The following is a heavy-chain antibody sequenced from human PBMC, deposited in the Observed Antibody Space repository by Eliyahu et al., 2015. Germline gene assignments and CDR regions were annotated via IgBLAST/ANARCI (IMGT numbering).Heavy chain of an antibody. D-gene: IGHD1-26*01. J-gene: IGHJ5*02. CDR1: GFXXSTYW. CDR2: INSHGSST. CDR3: ARGGLSGTPTDL. Sequence: EEQLVESGGGLVQPGGSLRLSCASSGFXXSTYWMHWVRQVPGKGLMWVARINSHGSSTSHADSVKGRFTISRDNAKDTXYLQMNSLRAEDTAVYYCARGGLSGTPTDLWGQGTLVTVSS. V-gene: IGHV3-74*01.